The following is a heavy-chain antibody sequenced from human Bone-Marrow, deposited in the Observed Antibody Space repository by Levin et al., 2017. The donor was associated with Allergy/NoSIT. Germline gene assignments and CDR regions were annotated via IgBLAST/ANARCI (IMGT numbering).Heavy chain of an antibody. Sequence: SETLSLSCAVSGDSLRNYFWAWIRQPPGKRMEWIGHVSESGRTHANPSLKRRVTLSIDTSDMQFSLNLSSVTAADTALYYCVRAHPIQDAYNYGVLTFFDYWGQGALVTVSS. CDR2: VSESGRT. V-gene: IGHV4-59*01. CDR3: VRAHPIQDAYNYGVLTFFDY. D-gene: IGHD5-24*01. J-gene: IGHJ4*02. CDR1: GDSLRNYF.